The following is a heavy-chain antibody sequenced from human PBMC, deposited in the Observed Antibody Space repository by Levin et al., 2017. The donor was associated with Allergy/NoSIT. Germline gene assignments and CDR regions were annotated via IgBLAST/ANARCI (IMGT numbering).Heavy chain of an antibody. D-gene: IGHD1-26*01. V-gene: IGHV4-39*07. CDR3: VRDRGGATTDY. CDR2: MYNIGSR. Sequence: SQTLSLTCTVSGASINSDNYHWGWIRQPPGMGLEWIANMYNIGSRNYSPSLKSRVTMSADTSKNQFSLELSSVTSADTAVYYCVRDRGGATTDYWGQGTLVTVSS. J-gene: IGHJ4*02. CDR1: GASINSDNYH.